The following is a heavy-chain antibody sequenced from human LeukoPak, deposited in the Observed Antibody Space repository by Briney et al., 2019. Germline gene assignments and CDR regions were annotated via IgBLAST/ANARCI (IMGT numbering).Heavy chain of an antibody. Sequence: SQTLSLTCAVYGGSFSGYYWSWIRQPPGKGLEWIGEINHSGSTNYNPSLKSRVTISADTSKNQFSLKLSSVTAADTAVYYCARARYYDILTGYLKAHFDYWGQGTLVTVSS. J-gene: IGHJ4*02. CDR2: INHSGST. CDR1: GGSFSGYY. V-gene: IGHV4-34*01. D-gene: IGHD3-9*01. CDR3: ARARYYDILTGYLKAHFDY.